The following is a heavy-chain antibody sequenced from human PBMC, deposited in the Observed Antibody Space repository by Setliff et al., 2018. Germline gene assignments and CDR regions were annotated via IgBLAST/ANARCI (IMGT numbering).Heavy chain of an antibody. D-gene: IGHD3-16*01. CDR3: ARLRGAFDY. CDR1: GGSISSGSYY. CDR2: IYYSGST. J-gene: IGHJ4*02. Sequence: PSETLSLTCTVSGGSISSGSYYWSWIRQPAGKGLEWIGHIYYSGSTNYNPSLESRVTISVDTSKNQFSLRLNSATAADTAVYYCARLRGAFDYWGQGTLVTRLL. V-gene: IGHV4-61*10.